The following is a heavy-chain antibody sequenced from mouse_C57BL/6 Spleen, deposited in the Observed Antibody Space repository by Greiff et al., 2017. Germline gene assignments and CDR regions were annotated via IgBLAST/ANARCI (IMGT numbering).Heavy chain of an antibody. CDR3: ARKDYGSSYEAMDY. D-gene: IGHD1-1*01. Sequence: QVQLKQPGAELVKPGASVKLSCKASGYTFTSYWMHWVKQTPGQGLEWIGMIHPNSGSTNYNEKFKSKATLTVDKSSSTAYMQLSSLTSEDSAVYYCARKDYGSSYEAMDYWGQGTSVTVSS. CDR1: GYTFTSYW. J-gene: IGHJ4*01. CDR2: IHPNSGST. V-gene: IGHV1-64*01.